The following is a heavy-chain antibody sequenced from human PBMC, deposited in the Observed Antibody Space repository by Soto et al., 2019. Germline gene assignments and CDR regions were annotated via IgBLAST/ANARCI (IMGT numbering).Heavy chain of an antibody. Sequence: QVQLVQSGAEVKKPGSSVKVSCKASGGTFSSYTISWVRQAPGQGLEWMGRIIPILGIANYAQKFQGRVTITADKSTSTAYMELSSLRSEDTAVYYCARVTRGRGDYEDYWGQGTLVTVSS. CDR1: GGTFSSYT. CDR3: ARVTRGRGDYEDY. D-gene: IGHD4-17*01. J-gene: IGHJ4*02. V-gene: IGHV1-69*02. CDR2: IIPILGIA.